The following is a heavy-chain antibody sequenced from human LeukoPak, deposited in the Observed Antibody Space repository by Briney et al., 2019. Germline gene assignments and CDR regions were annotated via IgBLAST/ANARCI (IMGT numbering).Heavy chain of an antibody. V-gene: IGHV1-24*01. CDR3: APGGSGSYQNWFDP. CDR2: FDPEDGET. CDR1: GYTLTELS. Sequence: GASVKVSCKVSGYTLTELSMHWVRQAPGKGLEWMGGFDPEDGETIYAQKFQGRVTMTEDTSTDTAYMELSSLRTEDTAVYDRAPGGSGSYQNWFDPCGDRTPFTVSS. D-gene: IGHD1-26*01. J-gene: IGHJ5*02.